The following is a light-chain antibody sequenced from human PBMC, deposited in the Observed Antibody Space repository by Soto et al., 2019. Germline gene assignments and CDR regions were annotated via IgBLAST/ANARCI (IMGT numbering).Light chain of an antibody. J-gene: IGLJ1*01. CDR3: SSHSNITPYV. CDR1: SRDVGAYNY. Sequence: QCARTQPASVSGSPGQSITISCTGTSRDVGAYNYVSWYQQHPGKAPKLMVYDVTNRPSGVSDRFSGSKSGNTASLTISGLQAEDEADYFCSSHSNITPYVFGTGTKVTVL. CDR2: DVT. V-gene: IGLV2-14*01.